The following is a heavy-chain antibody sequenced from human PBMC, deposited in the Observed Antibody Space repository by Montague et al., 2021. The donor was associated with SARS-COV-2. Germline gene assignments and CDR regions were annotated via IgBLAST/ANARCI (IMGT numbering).Heavy chain of an antibody. CDR2: K. V-gene: IGHV6-1*01. D-gene: IGHD1-1*01. CDR3: ARGAERYYFSGMDV. Sequence: KEYAVSVNSRITINPDTSKNQFSLQVNSVTPEDTAVYYCARGAERYYFSGMDVWGQGTTVTVSS. J-gene: IGHJ6*02.